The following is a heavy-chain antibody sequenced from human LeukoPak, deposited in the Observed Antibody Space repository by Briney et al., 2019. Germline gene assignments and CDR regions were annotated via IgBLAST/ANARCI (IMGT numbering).Heavy chain of an antibody. CDR3: AGLRLGELSLDAFDS. V-gene: IGHV4-61*02. CDR1: RGSISSGSYY. D-gene: IGHD3-16*02. CDR2: IYTSGST. Sequence: SETLSLTPTVPRGSISSGSYYWSWTRQPAGKGLEWLGRIYTSGSTNYNPSLKSRVTISVDTPKNQFSLKLSSVTAADTAVYYCAGLRLGELSLDAFDSWGQGTMVTVSS. J-gene: IGHJ3*02.